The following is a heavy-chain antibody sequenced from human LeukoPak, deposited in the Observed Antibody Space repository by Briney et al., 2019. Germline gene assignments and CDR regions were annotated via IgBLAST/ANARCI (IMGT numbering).Heavy chain of an antibody. CDR1: GIIVRGNF. CDR3: ARYSAMDPGAFDI. Sequence: PGGSLRLSCAASGIIVRGNFMTWVRQAPGKGLGWGSVIYSGGSTYYADSVKGRFTISRDNSKNTLYLQMNSLRAEDTAVYYCARYSAMDPGAFDIWGQGTMVTVSS. J-gene: IGHJ3*02. D-gene: IGHD5-18*01. V-gene: IGHV3-53*01. CDR2: IYSGGST.